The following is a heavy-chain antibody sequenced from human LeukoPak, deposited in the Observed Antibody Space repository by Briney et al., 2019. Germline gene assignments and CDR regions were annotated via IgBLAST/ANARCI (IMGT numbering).Heavy chain of an antibody. CDR1: GGSISSYY. CDR2: IYTSGST. Sequence: SETLSLTCTVSGGSISSYYWSWVRQPAGKGLEWIGRIYTSGSTNYNPSLKSRVTMSVDTSKNQFSLKLSSVTAADTAVYYCARDRHAYYDSSAFDIWGQGTMVTVSS. J-gene: IGHJ3*02. CDR3: ARDRHAYYDSSAFDI. V-gene: IGHV4-4*07. D-gene: IGHD3-22*01.